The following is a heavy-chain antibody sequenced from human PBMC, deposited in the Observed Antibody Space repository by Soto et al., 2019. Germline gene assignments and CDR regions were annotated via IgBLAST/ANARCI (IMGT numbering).Heavy chain of an antibody. CDR2: IFCTGST. V-gene: IGHV4-30-4*01. Sequence: PSETLALTCTVAGGSSSSGYDYWSWIRQSPGTGLEWLGYIFCTGSTYYNPSLRSRLAIPVDTSKNQFPLKLSSVTAADAAVYYCAREPLTWYGMDVWRQGTTVT. CDR3: AREPLTWYGMDV. CDR1: GGSSSSGYDY. J-gene: IGHJ6*02.